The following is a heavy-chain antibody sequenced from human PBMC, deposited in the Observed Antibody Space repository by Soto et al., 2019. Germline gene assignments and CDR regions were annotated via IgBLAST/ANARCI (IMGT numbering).Heavy chain of an antibody. CDR1: GFTFSSNA. V-gene: IGHV3-23*01. CDR3: AQDADGMDV. Sequence: EVQLLESGGGLVQPGGSLRLSCAASGFTFSSNAMSWGRQAPGQGLEWVSAISGSGGNTFYTDSVKGRFTISRDNSKNTLYMQMNSLRPEDTAVYYCAQDADGMDVWGQGTTVTVSS. J-gene: IGHJ6*02. CDR2: ISGSGGNT.